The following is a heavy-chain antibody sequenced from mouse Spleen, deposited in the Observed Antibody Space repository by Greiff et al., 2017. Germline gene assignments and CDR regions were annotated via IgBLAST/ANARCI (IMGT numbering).Heavy chain of an antibody. CDR1: GFTFSDYG. V-gene: IGHV5-17*01. Sequence: DVMLVESGGGLVKPGGSLKLSCAASGFTFSDYGMHWVRQAPEKGLEWVAYISSGSSTIYYADTVKGRFTISRDNAKNTLFLQMTSLRSEDTAMYYCARKVYGTPFDYWGQGTTLTVSS. CDR3: ARKVYGTPFDY. D-gene: IGHD1-1*01. J-gene: IGHJ2*01. CDR2: ISSGSSTI.